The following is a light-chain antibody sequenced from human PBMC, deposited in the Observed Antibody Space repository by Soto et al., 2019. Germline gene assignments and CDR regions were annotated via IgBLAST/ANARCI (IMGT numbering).Light chain of an antibody. CDR3: QQYNNWPIT. Sequence: EIVMTQSPATLSVSPGARATLSCRASQSVSSNLASYQQKPGQAPLLIFYGACIRGAGIPGMCGSSGCGKLFILTISIQQAEYFADYCCQQYNNWPITFGQGTRLEIK. J-gene: IGKJ5*01. CDR2: GAC. CDR1: QSVSSN. V-gene: IGKV3D-15*03.